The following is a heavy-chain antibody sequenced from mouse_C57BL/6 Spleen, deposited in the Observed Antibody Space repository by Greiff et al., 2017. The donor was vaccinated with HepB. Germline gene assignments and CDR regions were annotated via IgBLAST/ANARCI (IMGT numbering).Heavy chain of an antibody. J-gene: IGHJ2*01. V-gene: IGHV7-3*01. D-gene: IGHD2-4*01. CDR1: GFTFTDYY. CDR2: IRNKANGYTT. Sequence: EVKLVESGGGLVQPGGSLSLSCAASGFTFTDYYMSWVRQPPGKALEWLGFIRNKANGYTTEYSASVKGRFTISRDNSQSILYLQMNALRAEDSATYYWASYYDYVFDYWGQGTTLTVSS. CDR3: ASYYDYVFDY.